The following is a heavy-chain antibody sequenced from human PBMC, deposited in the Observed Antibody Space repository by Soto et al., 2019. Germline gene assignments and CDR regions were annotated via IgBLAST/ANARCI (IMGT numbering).Heavy chain of an antibody. J-gene: IGHJ6*02. CDR1: GGSISSGDYY. CDR2: IYYSGST. CDR3: ARILVDIVVYGMDV. V-gene: IGHV4-30-4*01. D-gene: IGHD5-12*01. Sequence: QVQLQESGPGLVKPSQTLSLTCTVSGGSISSGDYYWSWIRQPPGKGLEWIGYIYYSGSTYYNPSLKSRVITSVGTSKNQFSLKLSSVTAADTAVYYCARILVDIVVYGMDVWGQGTTVTVSS.